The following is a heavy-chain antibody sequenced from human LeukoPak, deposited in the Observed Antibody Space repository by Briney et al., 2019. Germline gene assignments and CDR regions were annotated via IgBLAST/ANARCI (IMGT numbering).Heavy chain of an antibody. CDR2: MNPNSVNT. J-gene: IGHJ6*03. CDR3: ARGLLGRNYYYYSYMDV. CDR1: GYTFTSYD. Sequence: GASVKVSCKASGYTFTSYDINWVRQATGQGLEWMGWMNPNSVNTGDAQKFQGRVTSTRNTSISTAYMYLSSMRSEDTAVYYCARGLLGRNYYYYSYMDVWGKGTTVTVSS. V-gene: IGHV1-8*01. D-gene: IGHD1-26*01.